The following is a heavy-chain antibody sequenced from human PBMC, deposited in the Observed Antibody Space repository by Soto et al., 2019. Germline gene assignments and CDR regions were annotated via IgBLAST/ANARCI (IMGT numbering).Heavy chain of an antibody. CDR3: AKEQYFDFWSGLGN. Sequence: EVQLVESGGGLAQPGRSLRLSCAASGFTFDDYAMHWVRQAPGRGLEWVSAISWNSGRIAYADSVKGRFTISRDNAKHSLYLQMDSLRIEDTALYYCAKEQYFDFWSGLGNWAQGTLVTVSS. CDR2: ISWNSGRI. CDR1: GFTFDDYA. D-gene: IGHD3-3*01. J-gene: IGHJ4*02. V-gene: IGHV3-9*01.